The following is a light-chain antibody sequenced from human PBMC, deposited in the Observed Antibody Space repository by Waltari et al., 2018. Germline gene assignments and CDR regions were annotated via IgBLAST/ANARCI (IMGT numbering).Light chain of an antibody. CDR1: SGHSSYA. CDR3: QTWGSGIQV. CDR2: LNSDGSH. Sequence: QLVLTQSPSASASLGALVKLTCTLSSGHSSYAIAWHQQQPEKGPRYLMKLNSDGSHTKGDGIPDRFSGSSSGAERYLIISSLQSEDEADYHCQTWGSGIQVFGGGTKLTVL. J-gene: IGLJ3*02. V-gene: IGLV4-69*01.